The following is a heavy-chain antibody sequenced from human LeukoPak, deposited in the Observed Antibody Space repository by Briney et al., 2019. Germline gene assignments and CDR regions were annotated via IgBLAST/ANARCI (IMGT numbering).Heavy chain of an antibody. CDR1: GYTFTSYD. D-gene: IGHD3-10*01. CDR2: MNPNIGNT. CDR3: ARGTSYYYGSGSSAFDI. V-gene: IGHV1-8*01. J-gene: IGHJ3*02. Sequence: ASVKASCKPSGYTFTSYDINWVRQATGQRLEWMGWMNPNIGNTGYAQKFNGRGTMTRTTSISTAYMELSSMRSEDTAVYYCARGTSYYYGSGSSAFDIWGQGKMVTVSS.